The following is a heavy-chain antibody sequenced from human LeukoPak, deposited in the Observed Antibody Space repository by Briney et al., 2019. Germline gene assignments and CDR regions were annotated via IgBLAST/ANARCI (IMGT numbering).Heavy chain of an antibody. CDR3: ARRVGATLDY. V-gene: IGHV4-4*09. CDR2: IYTSGST. J-gene: IGHJ4*02. D-gene: IGHD1-26*01. CDR1: GGSISSYY. Sequence: SETLSLTCTVSGGSISSYYWSWIRQPPGKGLEWIGYIYTSGSTNYNPSLKSRVTISVDTSKNQFSLKLSSVTAADTAVYYCARRVGATLDYWGQGTLVTVSS.